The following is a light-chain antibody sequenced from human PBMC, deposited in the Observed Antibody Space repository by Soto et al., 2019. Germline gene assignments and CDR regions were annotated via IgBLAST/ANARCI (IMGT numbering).Light chain of an antibody. CDR3: LAGNNNRV. CDR2: EVT. J-gene: IGLJ1*01. CDR1: GGDVRDSNY. V-gene: IGLV2-8*01. Sequence: QSALTQPPSASGSPGQSVTVSCTGIGGDVRDSNYVSWYQQHPGKAPKLIIYEVTMRPSGVPDRFSGSKSGNTAPLTGSGLHAEDEADYYSLAGNNNRVFGSGTKLTVL.